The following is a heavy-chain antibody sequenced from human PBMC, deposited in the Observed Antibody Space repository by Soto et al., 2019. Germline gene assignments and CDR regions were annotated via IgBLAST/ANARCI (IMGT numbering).Heavy chain of an antibody. V-gene: IGHV1-69*01. D-gene: IGHD3-10*01. CDR3: AANSLGGGSQGDV. Sequence: QVRLVQSGAEVNKPGSSVKVSCKASGDTFSSYSISWVRQAPGQGLEWMGGIVPIFGTTVYAPRLQGRLTITADGPTSTSYMELIGLTFEDTAVYYCAANSLGGGSQGDVWGQGTTVTVSS. J-gene: IGHJ6*02. CDR2: IVPIFGTT. CDR1: GDTFSSYS.